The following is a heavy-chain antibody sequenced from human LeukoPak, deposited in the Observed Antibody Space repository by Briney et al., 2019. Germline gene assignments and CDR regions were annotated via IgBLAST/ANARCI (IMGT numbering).Heavy chain of an antibody. CDR2: INGDGSDT. D-gene: IGHD6-19*01. CDR1: GFTLSAYW. V-gene: IGHV3-74*01. Sequence: GGSLRLSCAASGFTLSAYWMHWVRHAPGKGLTWVSRINGDGSDTPYADSVKGRFTNSRDNARSTLYLQMNSLRAEDTAVYYCARGTTSGWPDFFDYWGQGVLVIVSS. CDR3: ARGTTSGWPDFFDY. J-gene: IGHJ4*02.